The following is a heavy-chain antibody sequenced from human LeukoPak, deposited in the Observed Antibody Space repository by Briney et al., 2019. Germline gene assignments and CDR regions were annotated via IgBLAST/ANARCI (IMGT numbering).Heavy chain of an antibody. J-gene: IGHJ4*02. Sequence: GGSLRLSCAVSRFAFSNYGMSWVRQAPGKGLEWVSAISGSGGSTYYADSVKGRFTISRDNSKNTLYLQMNSLRAEDTALYYCAKSSYYDTSGSYREYYFDYWGQGALVTVAS. CDR3: AKSSYYDTSGSYREYYFDY. D-gene: IGHD3-22*01. CDR2: ISGSGGST. V-gene: IGHV3-23*01. CDR1: RFAFSNYG.